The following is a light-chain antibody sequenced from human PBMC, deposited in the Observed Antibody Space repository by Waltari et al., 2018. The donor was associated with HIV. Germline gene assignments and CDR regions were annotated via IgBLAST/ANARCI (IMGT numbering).Light chain of an antibody. J-gene: IGKJ3*01. CDR2: VAS. Sequence: DIQMTQSPPSLSASVGGRVTITCRPSQNIDTFVSWYQQKPGEAPRLLISVASAVQSGVPSRFSGSGSGTDFTLTISSLQPEYFATYFCLQTYITPLTFGPGTKVDVK. V-gene: IGKV1-39*01. CDR1: QNIDTF. CDR3: LQTYITPLT.